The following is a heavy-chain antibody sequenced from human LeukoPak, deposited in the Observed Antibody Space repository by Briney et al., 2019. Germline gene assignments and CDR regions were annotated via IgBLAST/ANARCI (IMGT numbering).Heavy chain of an antibody. CDR3: ARDTCGCGSGWHLYWYFDL. J-gene: IGHJ2*01. D-gene: IGHD6-19*01. CDR2: ISSNGGSI. V-gene: IGHV3-64*01. Sequence: GGSLRLSCAASGFTFSDYAMHWVRQAPGKELEYVSAISSNGGSIHYANSVKGRFTISRGNSKNTLYLQMDSLRAEDMAVYYCARDTCGCGSGWHLYWYFDLWGRGTLVTVSS. CDR1: GFTFSDYA.